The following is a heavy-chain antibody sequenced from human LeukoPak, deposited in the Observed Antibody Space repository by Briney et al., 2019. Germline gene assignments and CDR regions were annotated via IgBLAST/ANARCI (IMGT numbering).Heavy chain of an antibody. J-gene: IGHJ4*02. Sequence: GGSLRLSCAGSGYSFSNYEMNWVRQAPGRGLEWVAYIWSSGSGTHHADSVKDRFTISRDNGKNSLYLQMNSLRAEDTAIYYCARSRSKSMNDKNFLYWGQGSLVTVSS. V-gene: IGHV3-48*03. CDR1: GYSFSNYE. CDR2: IWSSGSGT. CDR3: ARSRSKSMNDKNFLY. D-gene: IGHD1-1*01.